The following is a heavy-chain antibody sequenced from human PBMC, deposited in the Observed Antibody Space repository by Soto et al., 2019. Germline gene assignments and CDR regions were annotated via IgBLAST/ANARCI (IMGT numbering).Heavy chain of an antibody. Sequence: EVQLVESGGGLVQPGGSLRLSCAASGFTVSSNYMSWVRQAPGKGLEWVSVIYSGGSTYYADSVKGRFTISRDNSKNTLYLQMNSLRAEDTAVYYCAREAYADYGDYSDDPRDYYMDVWGKGTTVTVSS. CDR1: GFTVSSNY. V-gene: IGHV3-66*01. D-gene: IGHD4-17*01. CDR2: IYSGGST. J-gene: IGHJ6*03. CDR3: AREAYADYGDYSDDPRDYYMDV.